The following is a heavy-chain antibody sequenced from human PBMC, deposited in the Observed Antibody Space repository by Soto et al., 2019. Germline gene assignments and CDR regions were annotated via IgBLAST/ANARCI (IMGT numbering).Heavy chain of an antibody. CDR2: IIPIFGTA. Sequence: QVQLVQSGAEVKKPGSPVKVSCKASGGTFSSYAISWVRQAPGQGLEWMGGIIPIFGTANYAQKFQGRVTSTADESTSTAYMELSSLRSEDTAGYYCARVLAPGSGWHRFDYWGQGTLVTVSS. CDR1: GGTFSSYA. V-gene: IGHV1-69*01. J-gene: IGHJ4*02. D-gene: IGHD6-19*01. CDR3: ARVLAPGSGWHRFDY.